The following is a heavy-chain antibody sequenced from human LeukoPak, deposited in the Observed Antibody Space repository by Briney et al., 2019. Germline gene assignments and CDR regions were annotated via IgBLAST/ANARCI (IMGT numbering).Heavy chain of an antibody. Sequence: SETLSLTCAVYGGSFSGYYWSWIRQPPGKVLEWIGEINHSGSTNYNPSLKSRVTISVDTSKNQFSLKLSSVTAADTAVYYCAILAPWAYCSGDCGNDYWGQGTLVTVSS. V-gene: IGHV4-34*01. CDR2: INHSGST. D-gene: IGHD2-21*02. CDR1: GGSFSGYY. J-gene: IGHJ4*02. CDR3: AILAPWAYCSGDCGNDY.